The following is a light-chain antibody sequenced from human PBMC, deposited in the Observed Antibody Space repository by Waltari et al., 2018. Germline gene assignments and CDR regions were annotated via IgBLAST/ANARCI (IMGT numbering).Light chain of an antibody. J-gene: IGLJ3*02. CDR2: GVS. CDR3: SSFTSSATWV. Sequence: QSALTQPASLSGSPRQSITISCTGTNSDIGGYNYVSWYQHHSGKAPKLMIFGVSARPSGVSNRFSGSKSGNTASLTISELQADDEADYYCSSFTSSATWVFGGGTKLTVL. CDR1: NSDIGGYNY. V-gene: IGLV2-14*03.